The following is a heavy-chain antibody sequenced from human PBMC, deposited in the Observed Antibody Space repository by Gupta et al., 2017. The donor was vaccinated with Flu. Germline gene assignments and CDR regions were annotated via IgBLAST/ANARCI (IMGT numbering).Heavy chain of an antibody. D-gene: IGHD6-13*01. Sequence: QLQLVQSGVEVKKPGASVKVSCQASGYTFIAFFIHWVRQAPGQGLEWMGWIDPSTGGTKYAQNFQGRVTMTRDTSSNTVYMDLSSLKSDDTAVDVCARGVPLIAAAGVSAHNWFDPWGQGTLVIVSP. J-gene: IGHJ5*02. V-gene: IGHV1-2*02. CDR3: ARGVPLIAAAGVSAHNWFDP. CDR2: IDPSTGGT. CDR1: GYTFIAFF.